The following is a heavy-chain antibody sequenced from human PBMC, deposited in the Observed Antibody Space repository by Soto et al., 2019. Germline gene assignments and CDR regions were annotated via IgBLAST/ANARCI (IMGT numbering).Heavy chain of an antibody. Sequence: QVQLVQSGAEVKKPGSSVKVSCKASGGTFSSYTISWVRQAPGQGLEWMGRIIPILGIANYAQKFQGRVTITADKSTSTAYMELSSLRSEDTAVYYCARFGSSAGYLYGMDVWGQGTTVTVSS. D-gene: IGHD5-12*01. CDR1: GGTFSSYT. J-gene: IGHJ6*02. CDR3: ARFGSSAGYLYGMDV. V-gene: IGHV1-69*02. CDR2: IIPILGIA.